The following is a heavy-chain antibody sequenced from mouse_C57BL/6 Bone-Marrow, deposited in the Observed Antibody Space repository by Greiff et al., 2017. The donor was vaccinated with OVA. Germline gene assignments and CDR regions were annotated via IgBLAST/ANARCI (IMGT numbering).Heavy chain of an antibody. Sequence: EVKVVESGGGLVKPGGSLKLSCAASGFTFSSYAMSWVRQTPEKRLEWVATISDGGSYTYYPDNVKGRFTISRDNAKKNLYLQMSHLKSEDTAMYYCARENGYYLDYWGQGTTLTVSS. CDR3: ARENGYYLDY. V-gene: IGHV5-4*01. D-gene: IGHD2-2*01. CDR1: GFTFSSYA. CDR2: ISDGGSYT. J-gene: IGHJ2*01.